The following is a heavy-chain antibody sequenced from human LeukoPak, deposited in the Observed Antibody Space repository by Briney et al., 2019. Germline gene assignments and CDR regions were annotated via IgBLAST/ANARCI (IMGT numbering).Heavy chain of an antibody. D-gene: IGHD3-3*01. V-gene: IGHV4-34*01. J-gene: IGHJ4*02. Sequence: SETLSLTCAVYGGSFSGYYWSWIRQPPGKGLEWIGEINHSGSTNYNPSLKSRVTISVDTSKNQFSPKLSSVTAADTAVYYCARGLQYYDFWSGPLRDWGQGTLVTVSS. CDR1: GGSFSGYY. CDR2: INHSGST. CDR3: ARGLQYYDFWSGPLRD.